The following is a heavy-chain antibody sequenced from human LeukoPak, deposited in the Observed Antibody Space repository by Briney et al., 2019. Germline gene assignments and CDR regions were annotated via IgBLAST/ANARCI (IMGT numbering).Heavy chain of an antibody. CDR3: AGGSLYYYMDV. CDR1: GGSFSGYY. J-gene: IGHJ6*03. CDR2: INHSGST. Sequence: PSETLSLTCAVSGGSFSGYYWSWIRQPPGKGLEWIGEINHSGSTNYNPSLKSRVTISVDTSKNQFSLKLSSVTAADTAVYYCAGGSLYYYMDVWGKGTTVTVSS. V-gene: IGHV4-34*01.